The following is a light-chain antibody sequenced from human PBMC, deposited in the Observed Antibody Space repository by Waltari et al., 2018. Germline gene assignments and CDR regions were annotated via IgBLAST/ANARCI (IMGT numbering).Light chain of an antibody. J-gene: IGLJ2*01. CDR1: TSDIGNHDY. Sequence: TGTTSDIGNHDYVSWYQQHPGKAPKLLIYEGTNRPSGVSTRFSGSKSGSTASLTISGLQADDEAHYYCSSYTGGSTLLVFGGGTDLTVL. CDR3: SSYTGGSTLLV. CDR2: EGT. V-gene: IGLV2-14*01.